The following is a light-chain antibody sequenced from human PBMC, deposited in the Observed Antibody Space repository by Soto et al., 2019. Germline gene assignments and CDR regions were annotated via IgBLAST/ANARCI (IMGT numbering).Light chain of an antibody. Sequence: DIQMTQSPSSLSASVGDRVTITCRASQGISNYLAWYQQKPGKVPKLLIYGASTLQSVVPSRFSGSGSGTYFTRTISSLQPEDVATYYCQKFNNAPWTFGQGTKVEFK. CDR2: GAS. J-gene: IGKJ1*01. V-gene: IGKV1-27*01. CDR1: QGISNY. CDR3: QKFNNAPWT.